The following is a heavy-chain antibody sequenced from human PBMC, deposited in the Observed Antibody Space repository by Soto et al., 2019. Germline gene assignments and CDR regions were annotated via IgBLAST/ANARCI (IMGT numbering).Heavy chain of an antibody. CDR1: GFTFSNAW. D-gene: IGHD3-10*01. CDR2: IKSKTDGGTT. J-gene: IGHJ4*02. Sequence: PGGSLRLSCAASGFTFSNAWMNWVRQAPGKGLEWVGRIKSKTDGGTTDYAAPVKGRFTISRDDSKNTLYLQMNSLKTEDTAVYYCTTELLWFGEYPGVPTDWGQGTLVTVSS. CDR3: TTELLWFGEYPGVPTD. V-gene: IGHV3-15*07.